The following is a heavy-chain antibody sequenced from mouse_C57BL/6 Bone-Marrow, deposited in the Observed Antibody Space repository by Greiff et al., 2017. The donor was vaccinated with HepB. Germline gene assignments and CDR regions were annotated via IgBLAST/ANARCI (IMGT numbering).Heavy chain of an antibody. J-gene: IGHJ1*03. D-gene: IGHD2-2*01. CDR2: IDPENGDT. Sequence: EVQLQQSGAELVRPGASVKLSCTASGFNIKDYYMHWVKQRPEQGLEWIGWIDPENGDTEYASKFQGKATITADTSSNTAYLQLSSLTSEDTAVYYCTTTVTTRADWYFDVWGTGTTVTVSS. CDR3: TTTVTTRADWYFDV. V-gene: IGHV14-4*01. CDR1: GFNIKDYY.